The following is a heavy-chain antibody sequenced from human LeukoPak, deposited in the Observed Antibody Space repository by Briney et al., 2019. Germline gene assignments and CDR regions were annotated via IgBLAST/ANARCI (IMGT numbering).Heavy chain of an antibody. CDR3: AKCYDYYGSGSYGDY. D-gene: IGHD3-10*01. J-gene: IGHJ4*02. Sequence: GGSLRLFCAASGFTFSSYGMHWVRQAPGKGLEWVAFIRYDGSNKYYADSVKGRFTISRDNSKNTLYLQMNSLRAEDTAVYYCAKCYDYYGSGSYGDYWGQGTLVTVSS. V-gene: IGHV3-30*02. CDR2: IRYDGSNK. CDR1: GFTFSSYG.